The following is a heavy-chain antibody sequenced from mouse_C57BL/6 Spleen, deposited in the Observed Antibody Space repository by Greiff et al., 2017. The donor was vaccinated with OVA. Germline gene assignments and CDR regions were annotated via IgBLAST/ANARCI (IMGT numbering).Heavy chain of an antibody. CDR3: ARLVATDYYAMDY. V-gene: IGHV1-22*01. J-gene: IGHJ4*01. CDR1: GYTFTDYN. Sequence: VQLQQSGPELVKPGASVKMSCKASGYTFTDYNMHWVKQSHGKSLEWIGYINPNNGGTSYNQKFKGKATLTVNKSSSTAYMELRSLTSEDSAVYYCARLVATDYYAMDYWGQGTSVTVSS. D-gene: IGHD1-1*01. CDR2: INPNNGGT.